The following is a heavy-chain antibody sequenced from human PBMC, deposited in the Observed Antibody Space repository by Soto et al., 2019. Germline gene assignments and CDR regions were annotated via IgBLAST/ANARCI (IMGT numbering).Heavy chain of an antibody. CDR3: ARARSSEWLAYFDY. J-gene: IGHJ4*02. Sequence: PSETLSLTCTVSGGSISSYYWSWIRQPPGKGLEWIGYIYYGGSTNYNPSLKSRVTISVDTSKNQFSLKLSSVTAADTAVYYCARARSSEWLAYFDYWGQGTLVTVSS. V-gene: IGHV4-59*01. CDR1: GGSISSYY. D-gene: IGHD6-19*01. CDR2: IYYGGST.